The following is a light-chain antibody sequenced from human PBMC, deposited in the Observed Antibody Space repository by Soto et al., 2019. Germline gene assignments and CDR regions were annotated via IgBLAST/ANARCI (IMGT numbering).Light chain of an antibody. CDR2: GAS. J-gene: IGKJ1*01. CDR1: QSVRSSH. V-gene: IGKV3-20*01. CDR3: QQSYSTPRM. Sequence: EIVLTQSPGTLSLSPGERATLSCRASQSVRSSHLAWYQQMPGQAPRLLIYGASNRATGIPDRFSGSGSGTDFTLTISRLEPEDFATYFCQQSYSTPRMFGQGTKVEIK.